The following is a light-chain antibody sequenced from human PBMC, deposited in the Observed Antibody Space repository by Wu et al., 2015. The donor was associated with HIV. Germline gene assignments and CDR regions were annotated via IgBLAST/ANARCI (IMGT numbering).Light chain of an antibody. CDR2: DVS. CDR1: QSVGPY. V-gene: IGKV3-11*01. J-gene: IGKJ4*01. CDR3: QHRINSPT. Sequence: EIVLTQSPATLSFSPGERATLSCRASQSVGPYLDWYQHRPGQSPRLLIYDVSTRAAGIPARFSGSGSGTDFTLTISSLEPEDFAVYYCQHRINSPTFGGGIKVEIK.